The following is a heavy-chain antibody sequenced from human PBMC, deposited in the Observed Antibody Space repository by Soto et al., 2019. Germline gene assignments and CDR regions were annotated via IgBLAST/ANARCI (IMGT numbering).Heavy chain of an antibody. V-gene: IGHV4-34*01. D-gene: IGHD3-9*01. Sequence: SETLSLTCAVYDGSFIGFYWSCIRQPPGKGLEWIGEINHSGSTNYNPSLKSRVTISVDTSKNQYSLKLSSVTAAAAAVYFCARGEGLATFSYYFDFGGPGVLVTVSS. CDR3: ARGEGLATFSYYFDF. CDR2: INHSGST. CDR1: DGSFIGFY. J-gene: IGHJ4*02.